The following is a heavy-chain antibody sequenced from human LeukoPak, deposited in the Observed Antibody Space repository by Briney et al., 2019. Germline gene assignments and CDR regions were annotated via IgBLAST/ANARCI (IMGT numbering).Heavy chain of an antibody. V-gene: IGHV3-74*01. D-gene: IGHD6-13*01. Sequence: PGLSLRLSCAASGFPFSNYWMHWVRQAPGKGLVWGSRVRSDGSTTNYADSVKGRFTISRDNAENPLYMRMNSLRPEDTAVYYCARGYYSSSRIDYWGQGTLVTVSS. CDR3: ARGYYSSSRIDY. CDR1: GFPFSNYW. CDR2: VRSDGSTT. J-gene: IGHJ4*02.